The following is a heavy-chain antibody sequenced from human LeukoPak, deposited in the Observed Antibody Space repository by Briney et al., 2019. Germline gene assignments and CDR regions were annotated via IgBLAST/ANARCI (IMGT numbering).Heavy chain of an antibody. Sequence: SETLSLTCTVSGGSISSGSYYWSWIRQPAGKGLEWIGRIYTSGSTNYNPSLKSRVTISVDTSKNQFSLQLSSVTAADTAVYYCARDWAVTGTVAFDIWGQGTMVTVSS. CDR3: ARDWAVTGTVAFDI. CDR2: IYTSGST. V-gene: IGHV4-61*02. J-gene: IGHJ3*02. D-gene: IGHD6-19*01. CDR1: GGSISSGSYY.